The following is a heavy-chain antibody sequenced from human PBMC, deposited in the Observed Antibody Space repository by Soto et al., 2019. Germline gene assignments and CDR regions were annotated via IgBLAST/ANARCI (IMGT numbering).Heavy chain of an antibody. Sequence: PSETLSLTCTVSGGSISSGGYYWSWIRQHPGKGLGWIGYIYYSGSTYYNPSLKSRVTISVDTSKNQFSLKLSSVTAADTAVYYCARAMYSSSFDFDYWGQGTLVTVSS. CDR3: ARAMYSSSFDFDY. V-gene: IGHV4-31*03. D-gene: IGHD6-6*01. J-gene: IGHJ4*02. CDR2: IYYSGST. CDR1: GGSISSGGYY.